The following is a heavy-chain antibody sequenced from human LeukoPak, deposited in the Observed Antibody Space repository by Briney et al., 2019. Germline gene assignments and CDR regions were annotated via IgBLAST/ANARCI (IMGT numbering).Heavy chain of an antibody. D-gene: IGHD6-13*01. CDR2: IYYSGST. CDR1: GGSISSYY. V-gene: IGHV4-59*01. CDR3: ARSIAAGTFDY. Sequence: PSETLSLTCTVSGGSISSYYWSWIRQPPGKGLEWIGYIYYSGSTNYNPSLKSRVTISVDTPKNQFSLKLSSVTAADTAVYYCARSIAAGTFDYWGQGTLVTVSS. J-gene: IGHJ4*02.